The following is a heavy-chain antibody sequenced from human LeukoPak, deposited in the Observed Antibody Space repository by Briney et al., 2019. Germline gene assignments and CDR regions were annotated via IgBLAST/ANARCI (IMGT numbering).Heavy chain of an antibody. D-gene: IGHD3-3*01. V-gene: IGHV4-61*01. J-gene: IGHJ5*02. CDR3: AGANYDFWSEENWFDP. Sequence: SETLSLTCTVSGGSVSSGSYYWSWIRQPPGKGLEWIGYIYYSGSTNYNPSLKSRFTISVDTSKNQFSLKLSSVTAADTAVYYCAGANYDFWSEENWFDPWGQGTLVTVSS. CDR2: IYYSGST. CDR1: GGSVSSGSYY.